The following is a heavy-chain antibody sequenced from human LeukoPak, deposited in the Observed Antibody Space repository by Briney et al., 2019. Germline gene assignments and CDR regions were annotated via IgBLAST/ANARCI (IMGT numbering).Heavy chain of an antibody. J-gene: IGHJ4*02. D-gene: IGHD6-19*01. CDR2: SSGDGDNV. CDR3: AKSLGSGWGYFDY. CDR1: GFTFDDHA. V-gene: IGHV3-43*02. Sequence: GGSLRLSCAASGFTFDDHAMHWVRQAPGKGLEXVSLSSGDGDNVYHADSVKGRFTIFRDSSKNSLYLQMNSLRTEDTALYYCAKSLGSGWGYFDYWGQGTLVTVSS.